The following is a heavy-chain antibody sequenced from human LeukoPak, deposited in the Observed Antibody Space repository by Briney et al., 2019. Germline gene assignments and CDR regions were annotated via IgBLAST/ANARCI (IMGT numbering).Heavy chain of an antibody. CDR3: ARLKDVAAAGGDFDY. Sequence: GESLKISCKGSGYRFTSYWIGWVRQMPGKGLEWMGIIYPGDSDTRYSPSFQGQVTISADKSISTAYLQWSSLEASDTAMYYCARLKDVAAAGGDFDYWGQGTLVTVSS. V-gene: IGHV5-51*01. J-gene: IGHJ4*02. CDR1: GYRFTSYW. D-gene: IGHD6-13*01. CDR2: IYPGDSDT.